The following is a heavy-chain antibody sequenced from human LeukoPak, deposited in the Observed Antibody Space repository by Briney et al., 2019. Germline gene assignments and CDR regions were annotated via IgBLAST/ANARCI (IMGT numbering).Heavy chain of an antibody. V-gene: IGHV4-39*07. CDR2: IYDSGST. J-gene: IGHJ4*02. Sequence: NTSETLSLTCTVSGGSIRSSYYYWGWIRQPPGKGLEWIGSIYDSGSTYYNPSLKSRVTISVDTSKNQFSLKLSSVTAADTAVYYCASLDYYGSGSFDYWGQGTLVTVSS. CDR1: GGSIRSSYYY. CDR3: ASLDYYGSGSFDY. D-gene: IGHD3-10*01.